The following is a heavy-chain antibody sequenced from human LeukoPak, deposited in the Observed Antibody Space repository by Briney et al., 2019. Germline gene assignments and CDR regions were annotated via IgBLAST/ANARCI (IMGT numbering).Heavy chain of an antibody. CDR2: VSGRDTST. CDR3: AKWGDYDVLTGYYDSDY. D-gene: IGHD3-9*01. Sequence: GGSLRLSCAAPGFTFSNYAMSWVRQAPGKGLEWFSAVSGRDTSTYYTDSVKGRFTISRDNSKNTLYLQMNSLSAEDTAIYYCAKWGDYDVLTGYYDSDYWGQGTLVTVSS. J-gene: IGHJ4*02. CDR1: GFTFSNYA. V-gene: IGHV3-23*01.